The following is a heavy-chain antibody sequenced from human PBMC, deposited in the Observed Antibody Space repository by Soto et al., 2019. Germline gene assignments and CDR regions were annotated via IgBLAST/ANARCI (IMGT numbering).Heavy chain of an antibody. V-gene: IGHV4-31*11. CDR2: IYYSGST. D-gene: IGHD3-3*01. CDR3: AKYYDFWSGHDY. Sequence: SETLCLTCAVSGGTISSGGYSWSWIRQHPGKGLEWIGYIYYSGSTYYNPSLKSRVTISVDTSKNQFSLKLSSVTAADTAVYYCAKYYDFWSGHDYWGQGTLVTVSS. CDR1: GGTISSGGYS. J-gene: IGHJ4*02.